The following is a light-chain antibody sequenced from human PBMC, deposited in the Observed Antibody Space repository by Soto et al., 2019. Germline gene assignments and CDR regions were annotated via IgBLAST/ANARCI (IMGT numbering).Light chain of an antibody. CDR1: QNINIY. V-gene: IGKV3-11*01. J-gene: IGKJ4*01. CDR3: QQRYSWPLT. Sequence: EIGLTQSPATLSLSPGGRATLSRRVSQNINIYLAWYQQKLGQAPRLLIYDSSIRATGIPPWFSGSGSATDCPLTISSLEPEDCDVYYCQQRYSWPLTFGGGTKVEIK. CDR2: DSS.